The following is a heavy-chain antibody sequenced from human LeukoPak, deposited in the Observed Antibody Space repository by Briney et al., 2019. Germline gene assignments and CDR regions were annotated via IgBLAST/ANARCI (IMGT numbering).Heavy chain of an antibody. J-gene: IGHJ4*02. D-gene: IGHD6-6*01. CDR1: GGSIGTYY. V-gene: IGHV4-4*09. CDR2: IYVTGT. CDR3: ASTGLAARI. Sequence: SETLSLTCTVSGGSIGTYYWSWIRQSPGKGLEWIGYIYVTGTRYNPYLQSRVTISVDTSRNQFSLKLSSVTAADTAVYYCASTGLAARIWGQGTLVTVSS.